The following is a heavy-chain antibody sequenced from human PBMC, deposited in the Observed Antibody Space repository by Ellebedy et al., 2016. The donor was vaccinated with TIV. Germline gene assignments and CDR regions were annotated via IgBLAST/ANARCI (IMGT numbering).Heavy chain of an antibody. CDR1: GFTFSSYW. D-gene: IGHD4-17*01. Sequence: GGSLRLSCGASGFTFSSYWMSWVRQAPGKGLEWVANINQDGGQKYYVHSVRGRFTISRDNVKNSLYLQVNSLRADDTAVYYCATDGSYGDYLSPQHAFTIWGQGTMVTVSS. CDR3: ATDGSYGDYLSPQHAFTI. V-gene: IGHV3-7*01. CDR2: INQDGGQK. J-gene: IGHJ3*02.